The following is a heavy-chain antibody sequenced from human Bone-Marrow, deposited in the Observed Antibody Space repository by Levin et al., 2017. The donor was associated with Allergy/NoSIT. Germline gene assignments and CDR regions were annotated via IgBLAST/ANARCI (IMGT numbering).Heavy chain of an antibody. Sequence: PSETLSLTCTVSISTSYWSWIRQPPGKALEWIGDIYYSGSTKYNPSLKSRVTISVDTSKNQFSLKLSSVTAADTAVYYCAREKDDSSGSRAFDIWGQGTMVTVSS. CDR2: IYYSGST. J-gene: IGHJ3*02. CDR1: ISTSY. V-gene: IGHV4-59*01. D-gene: IGHD3-22*01. CDR3: AREKDDSSGSRAFDI.